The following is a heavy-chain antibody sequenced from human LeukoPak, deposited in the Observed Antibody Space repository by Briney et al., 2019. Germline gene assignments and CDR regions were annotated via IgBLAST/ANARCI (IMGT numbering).Heavy chain of an antibody. CDR3: ASEVRGVTI. D-gene: IGHD3-10*01. V-gene: IGHV4-31*03. CDR1: GGSINSDDYY. Sequence: SQTLSLTCTVSGGSINSDDYYWSWIRQHPXKGPEWIGYIYYSGSTYYNPSLKSRVTISVDTSKNQFSLKLSSVAAADTAVYYCASEVRGVTIWGQGTLVTVSS. J-gene: IGHJ4*02. CDR2: IYYSGST.